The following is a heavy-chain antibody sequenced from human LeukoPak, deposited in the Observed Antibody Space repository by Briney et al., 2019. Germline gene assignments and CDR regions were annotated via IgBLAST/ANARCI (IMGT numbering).Heavy chain of an antibody. CDR3: ARDGQLDY. CDR2: LSYEGSHT. V-gene: IGHV3-30*04. J-gene: IGHJ4*02. Sequence: GGSLRLSCAASGFTLSSYAMHWVRQAPGKGLEWMAVLSYEGSHTYYADSVKGRFTVSRDNSENTLYLEMNSPRPEDTALYYCARDGQLDYSGKGTLVTVSS. D-gene: IGHD5-18*01. CDR1: GFTLSSYA.